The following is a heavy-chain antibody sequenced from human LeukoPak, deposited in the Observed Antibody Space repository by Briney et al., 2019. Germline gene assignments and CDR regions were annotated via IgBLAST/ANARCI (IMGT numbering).Heavy chain of an antibody. D-gene: IGHD2-2*01. Sequence: GGSLRLSCAASGFTFSSYAMSWVRQAPGKGLEWVSAISGSGGSTYYADSVRGRFTISRDNSKNTLYLQMSSLRAEDTAVYYCAASLPNIVVVPAAKGPFGSWGQGTLVTVSS. J-gene: IGHJ5*02. CDR3: AASLPNIVVVPAAKGPFGS. V-gene: IGHV3-23*01. CDR2: ISGSGGST. CDR1: GFTFSSYA.